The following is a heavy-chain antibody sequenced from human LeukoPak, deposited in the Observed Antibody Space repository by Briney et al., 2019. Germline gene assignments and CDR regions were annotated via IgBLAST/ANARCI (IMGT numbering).Heavy chain of an antibody. CDR1: GYSFTNYW. CDR3: VRLTPSATGGDY. CDR2: IYPGDSDT. J-gene: IGHJ4*02. V-gene: IGHV5-51*01. Sequence: GESLKISCQGSGYSFTNYWIGWVRQMPGKGLEWMGIIYPGDSDTRYSPSFQGQVTISVDKSINTAYLQWSSLKASDTAMYYFVRLTPSATGGDYWGQGTLVTVSS. D-gene: IGHD1-14*01.